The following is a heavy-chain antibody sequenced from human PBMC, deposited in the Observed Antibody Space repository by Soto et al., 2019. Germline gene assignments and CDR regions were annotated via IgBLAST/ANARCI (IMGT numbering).Heavy chain of an antibody. V-gene: IGHV4-59*08. CDR3: ARHHYDFWSDYYYYYMDV. Sequence: SETLSLTCTVSGGSISSYYWSWIRQPPGKGLEWIGYIYYSGSTNYNPSLKSRVTISVDTSKNQFSLKLSSVTAADTAVYYCARHHYDFWSDYYYYYMDVWGKGTTVTVSS. CDR1: GGSISSYY. CDR2: IYYSGST. D-gene: IGHD3-3*01. J-gene: IGHJ6*03.